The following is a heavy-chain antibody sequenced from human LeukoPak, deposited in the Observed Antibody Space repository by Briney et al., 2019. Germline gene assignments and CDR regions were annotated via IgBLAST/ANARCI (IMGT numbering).Heavy chain of an antibody. J-gene: IGHJ2*01. CDR3: ARTDSSGTNWYFDL. CDR1: GFSLSTSGMC. V-gene: IGHV2-70*11. Sequence: PTLVNPTQTLTLTCTFSGFSLSTSGMCVSWIRQPPGKALEWLARIDWDDDKYYSTSLKTRLTISKDTSKNQVVLTMTNMDPVDTATYYCARTDSSGTNWYFDLWGRGTLVTVSS. CDR2: IDWDDDK. D-gene: IGHD3-22*01.